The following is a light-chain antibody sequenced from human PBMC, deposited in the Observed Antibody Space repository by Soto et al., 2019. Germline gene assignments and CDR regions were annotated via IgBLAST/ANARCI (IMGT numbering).Light chain of an antibody. CDR2: AAT. CDR1: HPININ. Sequence: DIQMTQSPSSLSASVGDRVTITCRASHPININLVWFQQKPGKAPKSLIYAATNLQSGVPSRFSGSGGGTDFSLTINSLQPEDVATYYCQHYQRYPPSFGGGTKLEIK. CDR3: QHYQRYPPS. J-gene: IGKJ4*01. V-gene: IGKV1-16*01.